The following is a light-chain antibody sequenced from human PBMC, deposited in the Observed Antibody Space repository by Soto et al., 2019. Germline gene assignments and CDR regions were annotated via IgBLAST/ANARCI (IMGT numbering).Light chain of an antibody. J-gene: IGLJ3*02. CDR3: AAWDDSLSGWV. Sequence: QSVLTQPPSASGTPGQRVTISCSGSTSNIGTNTVNWYQQLPGTAPKLLIYSDNQRPSVVPDRFSGSKSDTSASLAISGLQSDDEADYYCAAWDDSLSGWVFGGGTKLTVL. CDR2: SDN. V-gene: IGLV1-44*01. CDR1: TSNIGTNT.